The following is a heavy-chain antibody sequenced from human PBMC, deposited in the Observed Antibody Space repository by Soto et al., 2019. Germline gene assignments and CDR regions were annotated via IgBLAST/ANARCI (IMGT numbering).Heavy chain of an antibody. CDR3: ARGRMVVPAAIMNDDAVDI. J-gene: IGHJ3*02. CDR1: GYTFTSYD. CDR2: MNPNSGNT. V-gene: IGHV1-8*02. Sequence: ASVKVSCKASGYTFTSYDINWVRQATGQGLEWMGWMNPNSGNTGYAQKFQGRVTMTRNTSISTAYMELSSLRSEDTAVYYCARGRMVVPAAIMNDDAVDIWGQGTMVTVSS. D-gene: IGHD2-2*02.